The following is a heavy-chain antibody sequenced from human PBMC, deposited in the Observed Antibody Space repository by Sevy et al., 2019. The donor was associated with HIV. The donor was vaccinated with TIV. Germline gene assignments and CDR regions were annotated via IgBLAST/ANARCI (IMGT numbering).Heavy chain of an antibody. J-gene: IGHJ5*02. D-gene: IGHD1-26*01. CDR1: GFTVSSNY. V-gene: IGHV3-53*01. CDR3: ARQVLWGFDP. Sequence: GGSLRLSCAASGFTVSSNYMSWVRQAPGKGLEWVPVIYSGGSTYYADSVKGRFTISRDNTKNTLYLQMNSLRAEDTAVYYCARQVLWGFDPWGQGTLVTVSS. CDR2: IYSGGST.